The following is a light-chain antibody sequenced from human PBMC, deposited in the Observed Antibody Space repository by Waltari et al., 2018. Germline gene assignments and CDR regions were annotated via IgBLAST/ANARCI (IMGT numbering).Light chain of an antibody. CDR3: QHYYNFPHT. Sequence: VIWMTQPPSLLSASTGDRVTITCRMSQGINSFLAWYQQKPGRAPHLLIYDASTLQSGVPSRFSGSGSGTEFTLTITSLQSEDFATYYCQHYYNFPHTFGQGTKLEI. CDR1: QGINSF. J-gene: IGKJ2*01. V-gene: IGKV1D-8*01. CDR2: DAS.